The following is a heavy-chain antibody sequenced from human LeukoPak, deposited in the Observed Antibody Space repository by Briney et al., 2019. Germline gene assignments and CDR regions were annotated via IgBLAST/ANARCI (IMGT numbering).Heavy chain of an antibody. CDR2: ISGGGGST. D-gene: IGHD2-2*01. Sequence: GGSLRLSCAASGFTFSSYTMSWVRQAPGKGLEWVSGISGGGGSTYYADSVKGRFTISRDNSKNTLYLQMNSLRADDTAVYYCAKGGVVVVPAASFYFDYWGQGTMVTVSS. CDR3: AKGGVVVVPAASFYFDY. CDR1: GFTFSSYT. J-gene: IGHJ4*02. V-gene: IGHV3-23*01.